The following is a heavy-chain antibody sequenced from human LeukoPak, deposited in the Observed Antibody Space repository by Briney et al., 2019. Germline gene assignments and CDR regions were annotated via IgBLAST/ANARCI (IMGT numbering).Heavy chain of an antibody. J-gene: IGHJ4*02. CDR3: ARDQGPLWFGESISPTFDY. CDR2: INPNSGGT. Sequence: EASVKVSCKASGYTFTGYYMHWVRQAPGQGLEWMGWINPNSGGTNYAQKFQGRVTMTRDTSISTAYIELSRLRSDDTAVYYCARDQGPLWFGESISPTFDYGGQGNLVTVSS. CDR1: GYTFTGYY. V-gene: IGHV1-2*02. D-gene: IGHD3-10*01.